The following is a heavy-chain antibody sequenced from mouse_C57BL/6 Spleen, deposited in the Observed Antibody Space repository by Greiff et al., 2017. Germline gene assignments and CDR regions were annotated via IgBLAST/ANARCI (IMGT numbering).Heavy chain of an antibody. Sequence: QVQLQQPGAELVKPGASVKLSCKASGYTFTSYWMHWVKQRPGQGLEWIGMIHPNSGSTNYNEKFKSKATLTVDKSSSTAYMQLSSLTSEDSAVYYCARSDYDYDDYFDYWGQGTTLTVSS. CDR2: IHPNSGST. CDR3: ARSDYDYDDYFDY. J-gene: IGHJ2*01. CDR1: GYTFTSYW. D-gene: IGHD2-4*01. V-gene: IGHV1-64*01.